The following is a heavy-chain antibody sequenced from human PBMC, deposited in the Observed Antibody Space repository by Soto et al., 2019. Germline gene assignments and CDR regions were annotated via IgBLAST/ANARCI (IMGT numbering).Heavy chain of an antibody. J-gene: IGHJ3*02. D-gene: IGHD2-15*01. CDR2: ISGSGGST. Sequence: EVQLLESGGGLVQPGGSLRLSCAASGFTFSSYAMSWVRQAPGKGLEWVSAISGSGGSTYYAESVKGPFTISRDNSKNTLNLRMNSRRAVDTAVYYCAKRRVAVLTGAFDNWGQGTMDPVSS. V-gene: IGHV3-23*01. CDR3: AKRRVAVLTGAFDN. CDR1: GFTFSSYA.